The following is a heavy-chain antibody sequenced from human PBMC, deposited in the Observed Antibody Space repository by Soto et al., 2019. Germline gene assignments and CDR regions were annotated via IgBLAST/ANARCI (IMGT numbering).Heavy chain of an antibody. CDR1: DGSFSGYF. D-gene: IGHD3-3*01. CDR3: ARICRWRGFFCWDPRGFDH. J-gene: IGHJ4*02. V-gene: IGHV4-34*01. CDR2: INHSGNK. Sequence: QVRLQQWGAGRLKSSETLSLTCGVYDGSFSGYFWTWIRQPPGRGLEWIGDINHSGNKNYNPSLQGRGPYSGEPAKRPFSLKLRFLAAPETAIFFWARICRWRGFFCWDPRGFDHWSQGTLVTVSS.